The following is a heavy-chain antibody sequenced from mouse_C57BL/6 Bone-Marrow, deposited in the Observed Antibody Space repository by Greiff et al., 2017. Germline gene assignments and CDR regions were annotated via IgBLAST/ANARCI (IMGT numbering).Heavy chain of an antibody. CDR1: GYSITSGYY. V-gene: IGHV3-6*01. CDR3: ARRLTAYYYYAMDY. D-gene: IGHD4-1*01. J-gene: IGHJ4*01. Sequence: EVKLQESGPGLVKPSQSLSLTCSVTGYSITSGYYWNWIRQFPGNKLEWMGYISYDGSNNYNPSLKNRFSITRDTSKNQFFLKLNSVTTEDTATYYCARRLTAYYYYAMDYWGQGTSVTVSS. CDR2: ISYDGSN.